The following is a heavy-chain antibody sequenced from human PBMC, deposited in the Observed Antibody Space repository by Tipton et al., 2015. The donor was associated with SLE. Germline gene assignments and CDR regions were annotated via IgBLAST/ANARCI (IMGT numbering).Heavy chain of an antibody. Sequence: SLRLSCAASGFNFSSYAMHWVRQAPGKGLEWAAAISYDGSDKYYRDSVKGRFTVSRDNSKNTVYLQMNSLRPEDTAVYYCARRDEDDTSGYYFDSWGQGTLVTVSS. CDR2: ISYDGSDK. CDR1: GFNFSSYA. V-gene: IGHV3-30-3*01. J-gene: IGHJ4*02. D-gene: IGHD3-22*01. CDR3: ARRDEDDTSGYYFDS.